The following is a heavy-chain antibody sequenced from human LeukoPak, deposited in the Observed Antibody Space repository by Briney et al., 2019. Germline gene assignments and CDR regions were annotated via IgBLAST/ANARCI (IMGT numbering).Heavy chain of an antibody. CDR2: IYYSGST. V-gene: IGHV4-31*03. J-gene: IGHJ6*02. CDR3: ARDNRATVVTSGLRYYSYGMDV. CDR1: GGSISSGGYS. Sequence: SQTLSLTCTVSGGSISSGGYSWSWIRQHPGKGLEWIGYIYYSGSTYYTPSLKSRVTISVDTSKNQFSLKLSSVTAADTAVYYCARDNRATVVTSGLRYYSYGMDVWGQGTTVTVSS. D-gene: IGHD4-23*01.